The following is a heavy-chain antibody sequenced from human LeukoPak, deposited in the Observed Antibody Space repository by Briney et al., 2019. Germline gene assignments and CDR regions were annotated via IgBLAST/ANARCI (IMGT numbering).Heavy chain of an antibody. D-gene: IGHD5-12*01. V-gene: IGHV1-46*01. Sequence: ASVKVSCKASGYTFTSNYLHWVRQAPGQGLEWVGIIYPKDGDTNYAQKFQGRVTMTRDMSTSTVYMELTSLRSEDTAVYYCAREGNSGPHWLDPWGQGTLVTVPS. J-gene: IGHJ5*02. CDR3: AREGNSGPHWLDP. CDR1: GYTFTSNY. CDR2: IYPKDGDT.